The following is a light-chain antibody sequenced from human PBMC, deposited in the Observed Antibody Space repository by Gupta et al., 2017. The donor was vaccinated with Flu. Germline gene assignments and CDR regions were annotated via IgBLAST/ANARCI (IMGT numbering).Light chain of an antibody. J-gene: IGLJ1*01. V-gene: IGLV2-18*02. Sequence: QSALTEPLSVSGSPGPSVTISCTGTSSDVGRYNRVSWYQQPPGTVPKPMIYEVTNRPSGVPDRFSGSKSGNTASLTISGLQAEDEADYYCTSYTSSSTYVFGTGTKVTVL. CDR1: SSDVGRYNR. CDR3: TSYTSSSTYV. CDR2: EVT.